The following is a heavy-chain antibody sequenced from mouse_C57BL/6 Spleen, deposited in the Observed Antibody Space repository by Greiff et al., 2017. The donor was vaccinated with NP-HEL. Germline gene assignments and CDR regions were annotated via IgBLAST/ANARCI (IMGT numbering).Heavy chain of an antibody. CDR1: GFTFSSYA. CDR2: ISDGGSYT. J-gene: IGHJ2*01. V-gene: IGHV5-4*03. CDR3: ASEDY. Sequence: DVKLVESGGGLVKPGGSLKLSCAASGFTFSSYAMSWVRQTPEKRLEWVATISDGGSYTYYPDNVKGRFTISRDNAKNNLYLQMSHLKSEDTAMYYCASEDYWGQGTTLTVSS.